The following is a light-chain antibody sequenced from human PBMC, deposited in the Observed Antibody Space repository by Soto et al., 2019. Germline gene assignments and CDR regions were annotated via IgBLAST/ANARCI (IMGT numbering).Light chain of an antibody. CDR3: QQYGSSPIT. V-gene: IGKV3-20*01. J-gene: IGKJ5*01. Sequence: EVVLTQSPGTLSLFPGERATLSCRSSQSVSSSYLAWYQQNPGQAPRLLIYGASSRATGIPDRFSGSWSGTDCTLTISRLEPEDVAVYYCQQYGSSPITLGQGTRLEI. CDR2: GAS. CDR1: QSVSSSY.